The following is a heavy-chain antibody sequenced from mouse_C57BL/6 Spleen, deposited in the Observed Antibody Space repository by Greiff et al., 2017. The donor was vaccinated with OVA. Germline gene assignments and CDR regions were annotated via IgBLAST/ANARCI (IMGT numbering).Heavy chain of an antibody. CDR3: ARDHHYYGSSHFDY. CDR1: GFTFSDYY. J-gene: IGHJ2*01. Sequence: DVQLVESEGGLVQPGSSMKLSCTASGFTFSDYYMAWVRQVPEKGLEWVANINYDGSSTYYLDSLQSRFLISRYNAKNILYLQMSSLKSEDTATYDCARDHHYYGSSHFDYWGQGTTLTVSS. V-gene: IGHV5-16*01. CDR2: INYDGSST. D-gene: IGHD1-1*01.